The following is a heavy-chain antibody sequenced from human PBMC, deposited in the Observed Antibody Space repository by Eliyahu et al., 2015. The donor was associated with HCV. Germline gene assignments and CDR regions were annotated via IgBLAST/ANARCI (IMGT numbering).Heavy chain of an antibody. CDR1: GFTFSSYA. V-gene: IGHV3-23*01. Sequence: EVQLLESGGGLVQPGGSXRLSCXAXGFTFSSYAMSWVRQAPGKGLEWVSAIXGSGGSTYYADXXKGRFTISRDNSKNTLYLQMNSLRAEDTAVYYCAKFHDTMIVVVSWGQGTLVTVSS. CDR2: IXGSGGST. D-gene: IGHD3-22*01. J-gene: IGHJ4*02. CDR3: AKFHDTMIVVVS.